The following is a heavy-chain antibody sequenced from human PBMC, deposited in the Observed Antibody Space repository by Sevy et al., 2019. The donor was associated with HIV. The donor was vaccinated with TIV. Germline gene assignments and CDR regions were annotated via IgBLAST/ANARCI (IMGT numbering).Heavy chain of an antibody. CDR3: TGDHVKDGDLGDYYYYAMDV. V-gene: IGHV3-11*01. CDR1: GFTLSDYY. D-gene: IGHD4-17*01. CDR2: ISSNSDTI. Sequence: GGSLRLSCAASGFTLSDYYMSWIRQAPGKGLQWISYISSNSDTIYYADSVKGQFTISGDNAKNSLYLQMSSLRAEDTAVYYCTGDHVKDGDLGDYYYYAMDVWGQGTTVTVSS. J-gene: IGHJ6*02.